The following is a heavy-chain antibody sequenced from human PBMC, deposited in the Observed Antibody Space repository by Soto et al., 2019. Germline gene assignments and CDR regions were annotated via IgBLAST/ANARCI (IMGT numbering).Heavy chain of an antibody. V-gene: IGHV1-69*13. Sequence: SVKVSCKASGGTFSSYAISWVRQAPGQGLEWMGGIIPIFGTANYAQKFQGRVTITADESTSTAYMELSSLRSEDTAVYYCARGFFQVPAAIDYYYYYGMDVWGQGTTVTVSS. D-gene: IGHD2-2*01. CDR3: ARGFFQVPAAIDYYYYYGMDV. CDR2: IIPIFGTA. J-gene: IGHJ6*02. CDR1: GGTFSSYA.